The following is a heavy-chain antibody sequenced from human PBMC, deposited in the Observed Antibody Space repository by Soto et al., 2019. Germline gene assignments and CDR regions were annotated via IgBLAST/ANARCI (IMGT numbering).Heavy chain of an antibody. Sequence: QVQLVQSGAEVKKPGSSVKVSCKASGGTFSSYALSWVRQAPGQGLEWMGGIIPRFGTANYAPKLQGRVTITADESTSTGYMELSSLRSEDTAVYYCARNHGSLVPAATGGYFYYGLDVWGQGTTVIVSS. CDR2: IIPRFGTA. CDR3: ARNHGSLVPAATGGYFYYGLDV. J-gene: IGHJ6*02. V-gene: IGHV1-69*01. D-gene: IGHD2-2*01. CDR1: GGTFSSYA.